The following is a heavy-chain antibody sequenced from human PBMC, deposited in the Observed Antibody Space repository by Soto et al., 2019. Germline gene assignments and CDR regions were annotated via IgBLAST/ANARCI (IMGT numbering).Heavy chain of an antibody. CDR1: GYSITAGGYF. CDR2: FYSSGSI. CDR3: ARMYSSGSGWFHP. V-gene: IGHV4-31*03. D-gene: IGHD6-19*01. J-gene: IGHJ5*02. Sequence: SETLSLTCFVSGYSITAGGYFWSWIRHHPGKGLEWIGSFYSSGSIIYNPSLRSRVSISGDTSSNQFSMSLTSVTAADTARYYCARMYSSGSGWFHPWGQGTLVTVSS.